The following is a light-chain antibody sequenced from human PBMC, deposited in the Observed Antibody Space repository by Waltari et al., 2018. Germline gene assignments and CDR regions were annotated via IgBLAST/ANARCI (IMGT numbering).Light chain of an antibody. CDR3: CSFSGTYYV. CDR1: SSVVGSYNS. CDR2: DVT. J-gene: IGLJ1*01. Sequence: QSALTQPRPVSGTPGPSVTTCCTGTSSVVGSYNSLPWYQQHPGKAPKPMIYDVTKRPAGVPDRFSGSKSGNTASLTISGLQAEDEADYHCCSFSGTYYVFGTGTEVTVL. V-gene: IGLV2-11*01.